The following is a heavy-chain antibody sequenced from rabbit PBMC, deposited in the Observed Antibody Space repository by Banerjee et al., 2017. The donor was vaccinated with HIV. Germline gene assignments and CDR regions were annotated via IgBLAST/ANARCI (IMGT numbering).Heavy chain of an antibody. CDR1: GFSFSSTYW. Sequence: QSLEESGGDLVKPGASLTLTCTASGFSFSSTYWICWVRQAPGKGPEWIACIDAGSTGNTYYASWAKGRFTISKTSSTTVTLQMTSLTAADTATYFCSRDRSGGGWYFNLWGPGTLVTVS. J-gene: IGHJ4*01. CDR3: SRDRSGGGWYFNL. V-gene: IGHV1S40*01. D-gene: IGHD4-1*01. CDR2: IDAGSTGNT.